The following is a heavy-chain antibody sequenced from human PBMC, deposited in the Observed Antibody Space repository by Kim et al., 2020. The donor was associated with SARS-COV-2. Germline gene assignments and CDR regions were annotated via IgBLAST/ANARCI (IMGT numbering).Heavy chain of an antibody. Sequence: ASVKVSCKASGYTFTSYAMHWVRQAPGQRLEWMGWINAGNGNTKYSQKFQGRVTITRDTSASTAYMELSSLRSEDTAVHYCARGGPVSRYDILTGYRYYFDYWGQGTLVTVSS. CDR1: GYTFTSYA. D-gene: IGHD3-9*01. V-gene: IGHV1-3*01. CDR2: INAGNGNT. CDR3: ARGGPVSRYDILTGYRYYFDY. J-gene: IGHJ4*02.